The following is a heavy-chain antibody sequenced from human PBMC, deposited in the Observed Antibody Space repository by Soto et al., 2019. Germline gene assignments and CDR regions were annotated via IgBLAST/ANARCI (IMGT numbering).Heavy chain of an antibody. CDR1: GNTVPNYA. CDR2: INGGNGNT. J-gene: IGHJ6*02. CDR3: AREIVVVPAAMIPWYYYYGMDV. D-gene: IGHD2-2*01. V-gene: IGHV1-3*01. Sequence: ASVKVSCKASGNTVPNYAIHWVRQAPGQRLEWMGWINGGNGNTYYSEHFQGRVTFTRDTSAGTVYMQLSSLTSEDTAVYYCAREIVVVPAAMIPWYYYYGMDVWGQGTTVTVSS.